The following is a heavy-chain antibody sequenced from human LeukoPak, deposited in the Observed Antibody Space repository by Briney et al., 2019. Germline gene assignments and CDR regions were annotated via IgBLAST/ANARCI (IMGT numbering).Heavy chain of an antibody. D-gene: IGHD6-19*01. CDR3: ASSGWTIQFDY. CDR2: IYHSGST. J-gene: IGHJ4*02. Sequence: SETLSLTCAVSGGSIISSNWWSWVRQPPGKGLEWIGEIYHSGSTNYNPSLKSRVTISVDKSKNQFSLKLSSVTAADTAVYYCASSGWTIQFDYWGQGTLVTISS. V-gene: IGHV4-4*02. CDR1: GGSIISSNW.